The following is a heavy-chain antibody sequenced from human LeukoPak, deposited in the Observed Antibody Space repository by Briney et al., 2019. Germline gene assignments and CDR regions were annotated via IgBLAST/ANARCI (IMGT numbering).Heavy chain of an antibody. CDR3: ARVSSSWYQDWYFDL. Sequence: SETLSLTCTVSGGSISGQYWSWIRQPPGKGLEWIGEIYYSGGTKYNPSLERRVTISLDTSKNQFSLKLSSVTAADTAVYYCARVSSSWYQDWYFDLWGRGTLVTVSS. D-gene: IGHD6-13*01. CDR1: GGSISGQY. V-gene: IGHV4-59*11. CDR2: IYYSGGT. J-gene: IGHJ2*01.